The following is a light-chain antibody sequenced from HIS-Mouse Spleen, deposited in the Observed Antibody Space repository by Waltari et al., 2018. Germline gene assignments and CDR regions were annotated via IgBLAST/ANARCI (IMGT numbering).Light chain of an antibody. CDR1: SSTIGAGYD. Sequence: QSVLTQPPSVSGAPGQRVTISCTGSSSTIGAGYDSHWYQQLPRTAPKLLIYGNSNRPSGVPDRFSGSKSGTSASLAITGLQAEDEADYYCQSYDSSLSGSVFGGGTKLTVL. CDR2: GNS. V-gene: IGLV1-40*01. J-gene: IGLJ2*01. CDR3: QSYDSSLSGSV.